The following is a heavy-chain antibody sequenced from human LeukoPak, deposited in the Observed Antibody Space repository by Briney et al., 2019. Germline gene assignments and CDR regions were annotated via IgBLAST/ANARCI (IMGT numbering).Heavy chain of an antibody. CDR2: INPNSGGT. CDR1: GYTFTGYY. V-gene: IGHV1-2*02. CDR3: ARGGSVRGGGANY. Sequence: ASVKVSCKASGYTFTGYYMHWVRQAPGQGLEWMGWINPNSGGTNYAQKFQGRVTMTRDTFISTAYMELSRLRSDDTAVYYCARGGSVRGGGANYWGQGTLVTVSS. D-gene: IGHD3-10*01. J-gene: IGHJ4*02.